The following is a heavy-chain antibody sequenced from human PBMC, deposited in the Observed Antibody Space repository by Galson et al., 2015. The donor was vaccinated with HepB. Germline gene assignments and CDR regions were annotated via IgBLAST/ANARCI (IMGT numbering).Heavy chain of an antibody. CDR3: AKLAVLRFLEWLSNDFDC. J-gene: IGHJ4*02. CDR2: ISGSGGST. Sequence: SLRLSCAASGFTFSSYAMSWVRQAPGKGLEWVSAISGSGGSTYYADSVKGRFTISRDNSKNTVFLQMNSLRAEGSAVYYCAKLAVLRFLEWLSNDFDCWGQRTLVTVSS. V-gene: IGHV3-23*01. CDR1: GFTFSSYA. D-gene: IGHD3-3*01.